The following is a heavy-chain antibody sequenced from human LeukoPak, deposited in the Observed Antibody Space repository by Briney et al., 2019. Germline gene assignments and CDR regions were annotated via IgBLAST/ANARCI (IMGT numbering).Heavy chain of an antibody. J-gene: IGHJ4*02. CDR2: ISYGGDSK. CDR3: AKFAGGFKIHYFFDY. D-gene: IGHD1-1*01. CDR1: GFTLSSYT. Sequence: PGRSLRLSCAASGFTLSSYTIHWVRQAPGKGLEWVALISYGGDSKDYADSVKGRFTISRDNSKNTLYLQMNSLRAEDTAIYYCAKFAGGFKIHYFFDYWGQGTLVTVSS. V-gene: IGHV3-30-3*01.